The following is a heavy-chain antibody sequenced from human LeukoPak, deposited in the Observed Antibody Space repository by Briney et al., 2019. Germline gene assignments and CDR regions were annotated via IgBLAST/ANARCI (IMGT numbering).Heavy chain of an antibody. Sequence: PGGSLRLSCAASGFTVSSNYMSWVRQAPGKGLEWVSILYSAGSTYYADSVRSRFTIATDSSKNTVRLQMNSLSAEDTAVYYCASGGMGARKYYSDPFHYWGQGTLVTVSS. D-gene: IGHD3-10*01. CDR1: GFTVSSNY. V-gene: IGHV3-53*01. J-gene: IGHJ4*02. CDR3: ASGGMGARKYYSDPFHY. CDR2: LYSAGST.